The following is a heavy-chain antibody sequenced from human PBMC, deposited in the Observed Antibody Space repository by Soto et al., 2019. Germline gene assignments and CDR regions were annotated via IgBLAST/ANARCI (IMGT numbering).Heavy chain of an antibody. CDR1: GYTLTSYY. CDR2: INPSGGST. Sequence: ASVKVSCKASGYTLTSYYMHWVRQAPGQGLEWMGIINPSGGSTSYAQKFQGRVTMTRDTSTSTVYMELSSLRSEDTAVYYCARAATTYYGSWGSINSNGMDVGGKGTRVTVSS. CDR3: ARAATTYYGSWGSINSNGMDV. V-gene: IGHV1-46*01. J-gene: IGHJ6*04. D-gene: IGHD3-10*01.